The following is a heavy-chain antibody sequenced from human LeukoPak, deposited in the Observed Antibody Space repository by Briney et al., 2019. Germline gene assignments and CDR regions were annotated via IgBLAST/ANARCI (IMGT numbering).Heavy chain of an antibody. D-gene: IGHD3-22*01. J-gene: IGHJ3*02. CDR2: ITPSSGFA. CDR1: GYTFINFD. Sequence: GASVKVSCKASGYTFINFDINWVRQATGQGLEWMGWITPSSGFAGYAQKFQGRVTMTSNISISTAYMELSSLRSEDTAVYYCAKDLANYYDSSGNDAFDIWGQGTMVTVSS. CDR3: AKDLANYYDSSGNDAFDI. V-gene: IGHV1-8*01.